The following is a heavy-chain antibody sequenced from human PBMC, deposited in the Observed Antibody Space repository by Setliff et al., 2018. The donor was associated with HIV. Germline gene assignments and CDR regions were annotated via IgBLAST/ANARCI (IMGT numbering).Heavy chain of an antibody. Sequence: SSETLSLTCNVSGDSLNTYYWSWIRQSGGKGLEWIGRIYASGKTTFNLSLKSRVRMSVDTSKNQFSLKLTSVTASDTAVYYCARGNNDLESFDYWGQGALVTVSS. CDR1: GDSLNTYY. J-gene: IGHJ4*02. CDR2: IYASGKT. CDR3: ARGNNDLESFDY. V-gene: IGHV4-4*07. D-gene: IGHD3-3*01.